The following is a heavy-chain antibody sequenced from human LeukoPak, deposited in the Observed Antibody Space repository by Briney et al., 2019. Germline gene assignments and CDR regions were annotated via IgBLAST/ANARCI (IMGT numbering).Heavy chain of an antibody. J-gene: IGHJ3*02. CDR2: INPSGGTR. CDR1: GYTFTSYY. V-gene: IGHV1-46*01. CDR3: ARDMGNCGGDCYLDGDSFDI. D-gene: IGHD2-21*02. Sequence: GASVTVSYKASGYTFTSYYMHWVRQAPGQGREWMGIINPSGGTRRYAQKFQGRVTMTRDMSTSTVYMELSSLRSEDTAVYYCARDMGNCGGDCYLDGDSFDIWGQGTMVTVAS.